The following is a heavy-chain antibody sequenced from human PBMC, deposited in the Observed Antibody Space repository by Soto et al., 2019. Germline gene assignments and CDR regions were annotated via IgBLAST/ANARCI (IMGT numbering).Heavy chain of an antibody. Sequence: ASVKVSCKASGYTFTSYGISWVRQAPGQGLEWMGWISAYNGNTNYAQKLQGRVTMTTDTSTSTAYMELRSLRSDDTAVYYCARDAPYIVVVPAAIYRAFDIWGQGTMVTVSS. J-gene: IGHJ3*02. CDR2: ISAYNGNT. CDR1: GYTFTSYG. CDR3: ARDAPYIVVVPAAIYRAFDI. D-gene: IGHD2-2*01. V-gene: IGHV1-18*01.